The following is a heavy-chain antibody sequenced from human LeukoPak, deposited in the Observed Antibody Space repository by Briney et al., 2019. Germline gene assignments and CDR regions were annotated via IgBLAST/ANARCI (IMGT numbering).Heavy chain of an antibody. CDR3: ARGTWIQLWLIDY. V-gene: IGHV3-48*01. Sequence: AGGSLRLSCAASGLTISSYSMNWVRQAPGKGLQWVSYISSSSSTIYYADSVKGRFTISRDNAKNSLYLQMNSLRAEDTAVYYCARGTWIQLWLIDYWGQGTLVTVSS. J-gene: IGHJ4*02. CDR1: GLTISSYS. D-gene: IGHD5-18*01. CDR2: ISSSSSTI.